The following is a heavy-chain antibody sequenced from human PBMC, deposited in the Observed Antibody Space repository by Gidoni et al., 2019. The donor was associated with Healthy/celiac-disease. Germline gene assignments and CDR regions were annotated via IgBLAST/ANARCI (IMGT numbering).Heavy chain of an antibody. V-gene: IGHV4-39*01. D-gene: IGHD3-10*01. CDR3: ARAMVRGALDY. CDR2: IYYSGST. Sequence: QLQLQESGPGLVTPSETLSLTCTVSGGSISSSSYYWGWIRQPPGKGLEWIGSIYYSGSTYYNPSLKSRVTISVDTSKNQFSLKLSSVTAADTAVYYCARAMVRGALDYWGQGTLVTVSS. J-gene: IGHJ4*02. CDR1: GGSISSSSYY.